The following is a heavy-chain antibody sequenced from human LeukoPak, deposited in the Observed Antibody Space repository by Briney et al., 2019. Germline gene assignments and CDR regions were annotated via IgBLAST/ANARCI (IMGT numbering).Heavy chain of an antibody. J-gene: IGHJ6*03. CDR1: GYTFTRYY. Sequence: GASLNVSSKPSGYTFTRYYMHWVRQAPGQGLEWMGWINPYSGGTNYAQRFQGRVTMTRDTSISTAYMELSRLRYDDTAVYYFARAGLGYCSSTSCAEDYYMDVWGKGTTVTVCS. CDR3: ARAGLGYCSSTSCAEDYYMDV. CDR2: INPYSGGT. D-gene: IGHD2-2*01. V-gene: IGHV1-2*02.